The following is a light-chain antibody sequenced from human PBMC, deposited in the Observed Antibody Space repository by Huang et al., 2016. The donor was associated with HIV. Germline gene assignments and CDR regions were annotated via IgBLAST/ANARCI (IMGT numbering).Light chain of an antibody. Sequence: DIQLTQSPSTLSASVGDRLTTTCRASQNISSWLAWYQQKPGKAPKLLIHKVSSLESGVPSRCGGRGSGTKVTLTINSLQPDDIGTYYCQYGETFGQGSKVEVK. V-gene: IGKV1-5*03. CDR3: QYGET. CDR1: QNISSW. J-gene: IGKJ1*01. CDR2: KVS.